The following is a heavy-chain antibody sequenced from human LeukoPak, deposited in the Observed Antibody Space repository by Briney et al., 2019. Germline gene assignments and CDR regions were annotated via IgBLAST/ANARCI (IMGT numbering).Heavy chain of an antibody. D-gene: IGHD1-26*01. Sequence: ASVKVSCKASGYTFTGYYLHWVRQAPGQGLEWMGWINPNSGGTNYAQKFQGRVTMTRETSISTAHMELSRLGSDDTAVYFCAREKMVGAPKLLDYWGQGTLVTVSS. CDR1: GYTFTGYY. V-gene: IGHV1-2*02. CDR3: AREKMVGAPKLLDY. CDR2: INPNSGGT. J-gene: IGHJ4*02.